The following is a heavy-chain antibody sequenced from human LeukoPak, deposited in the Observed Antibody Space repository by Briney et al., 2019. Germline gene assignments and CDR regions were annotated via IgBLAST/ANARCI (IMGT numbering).Heavy chain of an antibody. CDR2: ISYDGSNK. CDR1: GFTFNSYA. V-gene: IGHV3-30-3*01. D-gene: IGHD3-10*01. CDR3: ARDATPMVRGVIMRY. Sequence: GGSLRLSCAVSGFTFNSYAMHWVRQAPGRGLEWVAVISYDGSNKYNADSVKGRFTISRDNSKNTLYLQMNSLRAEDTAVYYCARDATPMVRGVIMRYWGQGTLITVSS. J-gene: IGHJ4*02.